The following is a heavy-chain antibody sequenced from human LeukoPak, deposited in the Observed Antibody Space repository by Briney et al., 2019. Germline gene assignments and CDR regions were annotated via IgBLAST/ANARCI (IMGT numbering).Heavy chain of an antibody. Sequence: GGSLRLSCAASGFSFSSYWMSWVRQTPEKGLEFVANINQDGSVTNYVDSLKGRCTISRDNAKKSLYLEINSLRADDTAVYYCARAPGSSSFDLWGQGTLVTVSS. D-gene: IGHD6-13*01. CDR3: ARAPGSSSFDL. CDR1: GFSFSSYW. CDR2: INQDGSVT. J-gene: IGHJ4*02. V-gene: IGHV3-7*01.